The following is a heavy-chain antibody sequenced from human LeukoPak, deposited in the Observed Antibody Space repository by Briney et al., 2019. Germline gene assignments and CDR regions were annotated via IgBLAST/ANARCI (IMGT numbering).Heavy chain of an antibody. Sequence: SETLSLTCTVSGGSISSYYWSWIRQPPGKGLEWIGYIYYSGYTNYNPSLKSRVTISVDTSKNQFSLKLSSVTAADTAVYYCAREGIAARLGRGSSDAFDIWGQGTMVTVSS. CDR3: AREGIAARLGRGSSDAFDI. V-gene: IGHV4-59*12. J-gene: IGHJ3*02. CDR2: IYYSGYT. CDR1: GGSISSYY. D-gene: IGHD6-6*01.